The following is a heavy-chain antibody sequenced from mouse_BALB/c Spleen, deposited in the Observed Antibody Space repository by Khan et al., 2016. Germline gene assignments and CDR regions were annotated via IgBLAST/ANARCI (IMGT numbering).Heavy chain of an antibody. J-gene: IGHJ3*01. V-gene: IGHV2-4-1*01. CDR1: GFSLTTFG. CDR3: ARRGGSYGNYGFAY. CDR2: IWNGGNT. Sequence: QVQLKQSGPGLVQPSQSLSITCTVSGFSLTTFGVHWVRQSPGTGLEWLGVIWNGGNTDYNAAFISRLSINTDNSKSQVFLKMNSLPADDTAIYYCARRGGSYGNYGFAYWGQGTLVTVSA. D-gene: IGHD2-1*01.